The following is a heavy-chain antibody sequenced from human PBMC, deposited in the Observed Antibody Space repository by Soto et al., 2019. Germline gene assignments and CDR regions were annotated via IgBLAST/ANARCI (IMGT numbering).Heavy chain of an antibody. CDR1: GGSISSGGYY. D-gene: IGHD3-16*01. CDR3: AREGQKGDQPPYYYYYMDV. J-gene: IGHJ6*03. Sequence: SETLSLTCTVSGGSISSGGYYWSWIRQHPGKGLEWIGYIYYSGSTYYNPSLKSRVTISVDTSKNQFSLKLSSVTAADTAVYYCAREGQKGDQPPYYYYYMDVWGKGTTVTVSS. V-gene: IGHV4-31*03. CDR2: IYYSGST.